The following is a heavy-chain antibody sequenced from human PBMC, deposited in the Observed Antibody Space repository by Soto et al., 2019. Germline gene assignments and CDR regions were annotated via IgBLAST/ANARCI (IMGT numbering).Heavy chain of an antibody. CDR3: EKDKRYSCSGGSCYGRFDH. J-gene: IGHJ4*02. CDR1: GFTFDDYA. V-gene: IGHV3-9*01. Sequence: PGGSLRLSCAASGFTFDDYAMHWVRQAPGKGLEWVSGISWNSGSIGYADSVKGRFTISRENAKNSLYLQMNSLRAEDTALYYCEKDKRYSCSGGSCYGRFDHWGQGTLVTVSS. D-gene: IGHD2-15*01. CDR2: ISWNSGSI.